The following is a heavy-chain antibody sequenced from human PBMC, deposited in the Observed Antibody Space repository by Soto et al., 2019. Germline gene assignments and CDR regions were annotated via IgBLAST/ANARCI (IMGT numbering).Heavy chain of an antibody. CDR2: IIPIFGTT. J-gene: IGHJ5*02. V-gene: IGHV1-69*06. CDR1: GGTFGSDA. CDR3: ARDRTDSGYYTNWLDP. D-gene: IGHD3-22*01. Sequence: ASLKVSCKASGGTFGSDAITWVRQAPGQGLEWVGRIIPIFGTTNYAQNLQGRVTISADKSTLTSYMELHSLTSDDTALYYCARDRTDSGYYTNWLDPWGQGTQVSVSS.